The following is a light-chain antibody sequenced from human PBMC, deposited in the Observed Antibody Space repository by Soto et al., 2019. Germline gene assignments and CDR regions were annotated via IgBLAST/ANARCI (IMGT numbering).Light chain of an antibody. CDR1: QCFNTY. Sequence: DIQMTQSPSSLSASVGERVTITCRASQCFNTYLNWYHQNPGEAPKLLIYSASYLLSGVPSGFSGSGSGTDFTLTINNLQPEDFATYFCQQSYSKPFTFGGGTKVEI. J-gene: IGKJ4*01. CDR3: QQSYSKPFT. CDR2: SAS. V-gene: IGKV1-39*01.